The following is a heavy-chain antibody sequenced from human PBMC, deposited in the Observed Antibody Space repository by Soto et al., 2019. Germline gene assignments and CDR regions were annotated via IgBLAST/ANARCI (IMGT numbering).Heavy chain of an antibody. J-gene: IGHJ5*02. D-gene: IGHD6-13*01. CDR2: IKQDGIEK. V-gene: IGHV3-7*01. CDR1: VVTFSSYW. Sequence: HPWGSLRISGAASVVTFSSYWMRWVLQAPGKGLEWVANIKQDGIEKNYVDSVKGRFTISRDNAKNSLYLQMNSLSAEDTAVYYCARDRGVYSSRWYGVGPWFDTWGQGILVTVSS. CDR3: ARDRGVYSSRWYGVGPWFDT.